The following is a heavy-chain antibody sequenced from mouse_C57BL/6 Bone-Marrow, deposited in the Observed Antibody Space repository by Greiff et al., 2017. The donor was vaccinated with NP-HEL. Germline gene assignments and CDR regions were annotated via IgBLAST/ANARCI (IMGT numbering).Heavy chain of an antibody. CDR1: GYTFTSYW. Sequence: VQLQQPGAELVKPGASVKMSCKASGYTFTSYWITWVKQRPGQGLEWIGDIYPGSGSTNYNEKFKSKATLTVDTSSSTAYMQLSSLTSEDSAVYYCARRPYHYGSSYGYFDVWGTGTTVTVSS. CDR3: ARRPYHYGSSYGYFDV. V-gene: IGHV1-55*01. CDR2: IYPGSGST. D-gene: IGHD1-1*01. J-gene: IGHJ1*03.